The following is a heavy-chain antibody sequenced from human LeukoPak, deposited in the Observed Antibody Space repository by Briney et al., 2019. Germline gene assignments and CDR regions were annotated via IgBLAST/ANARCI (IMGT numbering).Heavy chain of an antibody. V-gene: IGHV3-53*01. Sequence: GGSLRLXCAASGFTVSSNYMSWVRQAPGKGLEWVSVIYSGGSTYYADSVKGRFTISRDNSKNTLYLQMNSLRAEDTAVYYCARADDFWSGADYWGRGTLVTVSS. CDR2: IYSGGST. J-gene: IGHJ4*02. D-gene: IGHD3-3*01. CDR3: ARADDFWSGADY. CDR1: GFTVSSNY.